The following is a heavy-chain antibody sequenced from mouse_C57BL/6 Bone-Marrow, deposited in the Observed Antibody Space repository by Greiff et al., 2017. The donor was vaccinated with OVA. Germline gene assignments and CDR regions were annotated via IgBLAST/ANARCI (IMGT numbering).Heavy chain of an antibody. CDR2: IDPENGDT. CDR3: TRGLPSFAY. CDR1: GFNIKDDY. V-gene: IGHV14-4*01. Sequence: LQESGAELVRPGASVKLSCTASGFNIKDDYMHWVKQRPEQGLEWIGWIDPENGDTEYASKFQGKATITADTSSNTAYLQLSSLTSEDTAVYYCTRGLPSFAYWGQGTLVTVSA. J-gene: IGHJ3*01. D-gene: IGHD2-4*01.